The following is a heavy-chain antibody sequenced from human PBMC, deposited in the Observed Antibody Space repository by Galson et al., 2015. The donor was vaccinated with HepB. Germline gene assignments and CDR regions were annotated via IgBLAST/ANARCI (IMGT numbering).Heavy chain of an antibody. CDR2: IDPRDSYT. CDR1: GTYW. CDR3: ASHSGNYLDVLDI. V-gene: IGHV5-10-1*01. J-gene: IGHJ3*02. D-gene: IGHD1-26*01. Sequence: QSGAEVKKPGESLRISCKGSGTYWITWVRQMPGKGLEWMGRIDPRDSYTNYSPSFQGHVTFSVDKSTATAYLQWSSLKASDTAMYYCASHSGNYLDVLDIWGQGTWVFVSS.